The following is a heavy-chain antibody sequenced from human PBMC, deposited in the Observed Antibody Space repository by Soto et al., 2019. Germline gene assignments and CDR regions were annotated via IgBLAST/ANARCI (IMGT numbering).Heavy chain of an antibody. V-gene: IGHV4-31*01. J-gene: IGHJ5*02. CDR1: VGSISRGGYY. D-gene: IGHD4-17*01. CDR2: IYYTGST. CDR3: ARARDYTDYFWFDP. Sequence: QVQMQESGPGLVKPSQTLSLTCTVAVGSISRGGYYWTSILQHPEKGLEWIGSIYYTGSTNYNPPLRSLVTISRDTSRNQFSLRLSSVTAADTALYYWARARDYTDYFWFDPWGQGTLVTVSS.